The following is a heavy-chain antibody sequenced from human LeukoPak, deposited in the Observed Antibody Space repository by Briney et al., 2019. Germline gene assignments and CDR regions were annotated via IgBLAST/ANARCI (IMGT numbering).Heavy chain of an antibody. CDR2: IYYSGST. Sequence: SETLSLTCTVSGGSISSSSYYRGWIRQPPGKGLEWIGSIYYSGSTYYNPSLKSRVTISVDTSKNQFSLKLSSVTAADTAVYYCARDPSIKWETRGSYFDYWGQGTLVTVSS. CDR1: GGSISSSSYY. J-gene: IGHJ4*02. CDR3: ARDPSIKWETRGSYFDY. D-gene: IGHD1-26*01. V-gene: IGHV4-39*07.